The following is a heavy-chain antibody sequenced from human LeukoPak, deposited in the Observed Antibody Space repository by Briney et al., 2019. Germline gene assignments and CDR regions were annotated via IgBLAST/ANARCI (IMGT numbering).Heavy chain of an antibody. D-gene: IGHD3-10*01. J-gene: IGHJ5*02. V-gene: IGHV4-39*07. CDR3: ARPGYSGSRLGNWFDP. CDR2: IHNSGTT. Sequence: SAALSLTCTVSGGSIISSHYCWGWIRQPPGKGLEWIGSIHNSGTTYYNPSLKSRVSISLDTSKNQFSLKLASVTAADTALYYCARPGYSGSRLGNWFDPWGQGILVTVSS. CDR1: GGSIISSHYC.